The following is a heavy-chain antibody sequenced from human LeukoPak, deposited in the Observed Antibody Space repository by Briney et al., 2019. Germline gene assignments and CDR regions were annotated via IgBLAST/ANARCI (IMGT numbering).Heavy chain of an antibody. Sequence: SVKVSCKASGDTFSSYAISWVRQSPGQGLEWMGGIIPIFGTANYAQKFQGRVTITADESTSTAYMELSSLRSEDTAVYYCARRPRTIFYYMDVWGKGTTVTVSS. V-gene: IGHV1-69*13. CDR1: GDTFSSYA. J-gene: IGHJ6*03. CDR3: ARRPRTIFYYMDV. D-gene: IGHD1/OR15-1a*01. CDR2: IIPIFGTA.